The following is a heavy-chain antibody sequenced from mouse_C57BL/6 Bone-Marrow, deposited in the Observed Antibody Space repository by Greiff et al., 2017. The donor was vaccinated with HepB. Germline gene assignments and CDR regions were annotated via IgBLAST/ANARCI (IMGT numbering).Heavy chain of an antibody. D-gene: IGHD1-1*01. CDR3: TTYYYGSNHWYFDV. CDR1: GFNIKDDY. Sequence: EVKLMESGAELVRPGASVKLSCTASGFNIKDDYMHWVKQRPEQGLEWIGWIDPENGDTEYASKFQGKATITADTSSNTAYLQLSSLTSEDTAVYYCTTYYYGSNHWYFDVWGTGTTVTVSS. CDR2: IDPENGDT. J-gene: IGHJ1*03. V-gene: IGHV14-4*01.